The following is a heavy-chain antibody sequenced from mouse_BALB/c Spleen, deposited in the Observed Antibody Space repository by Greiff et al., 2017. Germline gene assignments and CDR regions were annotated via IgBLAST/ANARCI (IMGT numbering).Heavy chain of an antibody. CDR2: IYPGDGDT. V-gene: IGHV1-80*01. CDR3: ARSHYGNYGDAMDY. J-gene: IGHJ4*01. Sequence: QVQLQQSGAELVRPGSSVKISCKASGYAFSSYWMNWVKQRPGQGLEWIGQIYPGDGDTNYNGKFKGKATLTADKSSSTAYMQLSSRTSEDSAVYFYARSHYGNYGDAMDYWGQGTSVTVSS. D-gene: IGHD2-1*01. CDR1: GYAFSSYW.